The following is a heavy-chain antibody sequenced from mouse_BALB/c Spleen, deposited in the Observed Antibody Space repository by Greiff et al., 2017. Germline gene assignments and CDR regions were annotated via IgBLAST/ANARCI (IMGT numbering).Heavy chain of an antibody. CDR2: IDPFNGGT. Sequence: VQLQQSGPELMKPGASVKISCKASGYSFTSYYMHWVKQSHGKSLEWIGYIDPFNGGTSYNQKFKGKATLTVDKSSSTAYMHLSSLTSEDSAVYYCATYGNYFDYWGQGTTLTVSS. CDR1: GYSFTSYY. CDR3: ATYGNYFDY. V-gene: IGHV1S135*01. J-gene: IGHJ2*01. D-gene: IGHD2-1*01.